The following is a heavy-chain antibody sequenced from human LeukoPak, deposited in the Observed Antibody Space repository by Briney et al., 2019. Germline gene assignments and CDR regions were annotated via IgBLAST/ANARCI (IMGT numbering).Heavy chain of an antibody. CDR1: GGSISIYY. D-gene: IGHD2-15*01. Sequence: SETLSLTCTVSGGSISIYYWSWVRQPPGKGLEWSGYICYSWSINLNPSLKSRVTISVDTSKNQFSLKLSSVTAADTAVYYCARTPPNCSGGSCYSGVTFDYWGQGTLVTVSS. V-gene: IGHV4-59*01. CDR2: ICYSWSI. J-gene: IGHJ4*02. CDR3: ARTPPNCSGGSCYSGVTFDY.